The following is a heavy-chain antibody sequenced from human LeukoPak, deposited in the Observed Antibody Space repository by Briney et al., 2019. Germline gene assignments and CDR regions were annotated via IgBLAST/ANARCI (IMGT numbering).Heavy chain of an antibody. CDR1: GFTFSSYS. D-gene: IGHD6-13*01. J-gene: IGHJ4*02. V-gene: IGHV3-21*01. CDR2: ISSSSSYI. CDR3: ARVRSAAAGPLDY. Sequence: GGSLRLSCAASGFTFSSYSMNWVRQAPGKGLEWVSSISSSSSYIYYADSVKGRFTISRDNAKNSLYLQMNSLRAEDTAVFHCARVRSAAAGPLDYWGQGALVTVSS.